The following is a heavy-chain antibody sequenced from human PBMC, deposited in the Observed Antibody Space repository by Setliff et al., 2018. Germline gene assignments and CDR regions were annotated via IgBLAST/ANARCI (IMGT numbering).Heavy chain of an antibody. J-gene: IGHJ4*02. Sequence: GASVKVSCKASGYTFTSYAMHWVRQAPGKGLEWMGGFDPEDGETIYAQKFQGRVTMTEDTSTDTAYMELSSLRSEDTAVYYCATVDIVATITGGYYFDYWGQGTLVTVSS. CDR2: FDPEDGET. V-gene: IGHV1-24*01. CDR1: GYTFTSYA. CDR3: ATVDIVATITGGYYFDY. D-gene: IGHD5-12*01.